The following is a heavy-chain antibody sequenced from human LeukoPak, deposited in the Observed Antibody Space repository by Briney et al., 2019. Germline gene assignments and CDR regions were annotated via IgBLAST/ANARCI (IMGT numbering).Heavy chain of an antibody. V-gene: IGHV3-66*01. D-gene: IGHD3-10*01. CDR1: GFTVSINY. CDR3: AREQFGYFDY. CDR2: FYSGGTT. J-gene: IGHJ4*02. Sequence: GGSLRLSCAASGFTVSINYMSWVRQAPGKGLEWVSVFYSGGTTYYADSVKGRFAISRDNSKNTLYLQMNSLRAEDTAVYYCAREQFGYFDYWGQGTLVTVSS.